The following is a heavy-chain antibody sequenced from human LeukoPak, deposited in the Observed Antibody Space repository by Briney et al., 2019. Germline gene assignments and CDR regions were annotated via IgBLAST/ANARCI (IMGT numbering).Heavy chain of an antibody. D-gene: IGHD6-13*01. CDR2: IYPSDSDT. Sequence: GESLKISWKGSGYSFTSYWIGWGRQMPGKGVEGRGIIYPSDSDTRYSPSFQGQVTTLSNNSIKTAYLQWSSLKASDTAMYYCARLGRGTAAGTPQHPYYYYYYGMDLWGQGTTVTVSS. J-gene: IGHJ6*02. CDR3: ARLGRGTAAGTPQHPYYYYYYGMDL. CDR1: GYSFTSYW. V-gene: IGHV5-51*01.